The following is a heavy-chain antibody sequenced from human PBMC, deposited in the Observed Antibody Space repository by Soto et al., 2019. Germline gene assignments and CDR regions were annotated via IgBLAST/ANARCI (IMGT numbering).Heavy chain of an antibody. CDR3: ATVGGNHGALDY. CDR2: VKSKTDGGTT. J-gene: IGHJ4*02. Sequence: EVQLVESGGGLVKPGGSLRLSCAASGFTFSNAWMSWVRQAPGKGLEWVGRVKSKTDGGTTDYAAPVKGRFTISRYDSQNTLYLQMNSLKTEDTAVYYCATVGGNHGALDYWGQGTLVTVSS. CDR1: GFTFSNAW. V-gene: IGHV3-15*07. D-gene: IGHD2-15*01.